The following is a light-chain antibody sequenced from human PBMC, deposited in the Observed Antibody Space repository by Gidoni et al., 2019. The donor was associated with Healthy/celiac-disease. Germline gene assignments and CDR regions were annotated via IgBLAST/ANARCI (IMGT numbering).Light chain of an antibody. J-gene: IGLJ2*01. CDR2: GCS. CDR1: SSDVGGYNY. Sequence: QSALTQPPYESGSPGQSVTLSCTGTSSDVGGYNYVPCYQQHPGKVPKLMIYGCSKRPSGVPDRFSGSKSGNTASLTVAGLQAEDEADYYCSSYAGSNNLVFGGGPKLTVL. V-gene: IGLV2-8*01. CDR3: SSYAGSNNLV.